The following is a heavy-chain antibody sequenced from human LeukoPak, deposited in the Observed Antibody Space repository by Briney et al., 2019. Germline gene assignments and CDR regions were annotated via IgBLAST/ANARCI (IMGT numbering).Heavy chain of an antibody. CDR1: GFTVSSNY. CDR2: LYSGGDT. V-gene: IGHV3-53*01. D-gene: IGHD3-10*01. CDR3: AKYYYGSGSSDFDY. Sequence: GGSLRLSCAASGFTVSSNYINWVRQAPGKGLEWVSVLYSGGDTYYADSVKGRFTVSRDNSKNTLDLQMNSLRAEDTAVYYCAKYYYGSGSSDFDYWGQGTLVTVSS. J-gene: IGHJ4*02.